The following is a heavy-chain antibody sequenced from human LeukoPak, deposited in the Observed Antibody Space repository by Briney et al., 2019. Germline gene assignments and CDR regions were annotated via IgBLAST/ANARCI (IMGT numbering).Heavy chain of an antibody. Sequence: GGSLRLSCAASGFIFNTYAMAWVCQAPGKGLEWVSTISAAADSTYHADSVKGRFIISRDNSKNTLFIQMNSLRAEDTAVYYCAKGISSSRRTFDAWGQGTLVTVSS. V-gene: IGHV3-23*01. CDR2: ISAAADST. CDR1: GFIFNTYA. D-gene: IGHD6-13*01. CDR3: AKGISSSRRTFDA. J-gene: IGHJ5*02.